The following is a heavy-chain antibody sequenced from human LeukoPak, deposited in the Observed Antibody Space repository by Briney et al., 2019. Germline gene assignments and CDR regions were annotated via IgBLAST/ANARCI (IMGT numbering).Heavy chain of an antibody. CDR2: IRSNGHTT. CDR3: ATVQMSAEGGELDP. D-gene: IGHD5-24*01. J-gene: IGHJ5*02. CDR1: GFTSSNFA. V-gene: IGHV3-23*01. Sequence: GGSRRLSCVASGFTSSNFAMGWVSQAPGKGLEWVSAIRSNGHTTYDADSVKGRFTISRDNSKNTLYLEMKSLRADDTALYYCATVQMSAEGGELDPWGQGTLVTVSS.